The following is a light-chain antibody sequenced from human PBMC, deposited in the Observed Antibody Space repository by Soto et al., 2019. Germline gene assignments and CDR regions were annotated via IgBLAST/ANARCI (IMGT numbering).Light chain of an antibody. CDR2: GAY. Sequence: EIVMTQSPATLSLSPGERATLSCRASQSVSSSYLSWYQQKPGQAPRLLIFGAYYRATGIPARFIGSGSGTDFPLTISGLQPEDFALYYCQQDYNLPGTFGQGTKVDIK. CDR3: QQDYNLPGT. J-gene: IGKJ1*01. V-gene: IGKV3D-7*01. CDR1: QSVSSSY.